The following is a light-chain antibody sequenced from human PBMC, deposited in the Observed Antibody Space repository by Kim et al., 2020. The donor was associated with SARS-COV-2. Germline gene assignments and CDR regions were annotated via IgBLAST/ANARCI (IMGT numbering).Light chain of an antibody. CDR3: QKYNSAPCT. Sequence: ASVGDRGTITCRASQGISNYLAWYQQKPVKVPKLLIYAASTLQSGVPSRFSGSGSGTDFTLTISSLQPEDVATYYCQKYNSAPCTFGQGTRLEIK. J-gene: IGKJ5*01. CDR1: QGISNY. V-gene: IGKV1-27*01. CDR2: AAS.